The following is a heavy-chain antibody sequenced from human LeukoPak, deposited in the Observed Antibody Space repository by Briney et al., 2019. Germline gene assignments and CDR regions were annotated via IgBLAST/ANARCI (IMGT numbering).Heavy chain of an antibody. V-gene: IGHV3-23*01. CDR2: IGTGDDA. Sequence: GGSLRLSCAASGFSFSSYAMNWVRQAPGKGLEWVSSIGTGDDAYYADSVKGRFTDSRDNSKNTLYLQMHTLRGEDAAVYYCAKDAIPRNSIWDYFDYWGQGTLVTVSS. D-gene: IGHD1-7*01. CDR3: AKDAIPRNSIWDYFDY. CDR1: GFSFSSYA. J-gene: IGHJ4*02.